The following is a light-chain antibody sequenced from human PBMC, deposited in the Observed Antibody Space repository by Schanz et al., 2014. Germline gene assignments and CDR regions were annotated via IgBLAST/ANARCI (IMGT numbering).Light chain of an antibody. CDR3: SSYTSSNTGV. Sequence: QSALTQPASVSGSPGQSITISCTGTSSDVGGYNYVPWYQQHPVKAPKLMIYDVSNRPSGVSNRFSGSKSGNTASLTISGLQAEDEADYYCSSYTSSNTGVFGGGTKLTVL. CDR1: SSDVGGYNY. V-gene: IGLV2-14*01. CDR2: DVS. J-gene: IGLJ3*02.